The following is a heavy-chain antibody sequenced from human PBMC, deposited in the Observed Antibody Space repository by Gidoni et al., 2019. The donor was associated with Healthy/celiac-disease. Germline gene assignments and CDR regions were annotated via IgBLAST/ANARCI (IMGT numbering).Heavy chain of an antibody. CDR2: ISYDGSNK. V-gene: IGHV3-30-3*01. D-gene: IGHD2-2*01. J-gene: IGHJ4*02. CDR3: ASIVVVPAATFFDY. Sequence: QVQLVESGVGVVQPGRSLRLSCAASGFTFSSYAMHWVRQAPGKGLEWVAVISYDGSNKYYADSVKGRFTISRDNSKNTLYLQMNSLRAEDTAVYYCASIVVVPAATFFDYWGQGTLVTVSS. CDR1: GFTFSSYA.